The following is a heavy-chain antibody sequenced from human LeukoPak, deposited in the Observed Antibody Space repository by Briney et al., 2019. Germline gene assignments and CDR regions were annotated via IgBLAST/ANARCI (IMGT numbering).Heavy chain of an antibody. Sequence: SETLSLTCTVSGGSISSHYWSWIRQPPGKGLEWIGYIYYSGSTNYNPSLKSRVTISVDTSKNQFSLKLSSVTAADTAVYYCARDGCTNGVCYLDYWGQGTLVTVSS. CDR1: GGSISSHY. CDR3: ARDGCTNGVCYLDY. CDR2: IYYSGST. D-gene: IGHD2-8*01. J-gene: IGHJ4*02. V-gene: IGHV4-59*11.